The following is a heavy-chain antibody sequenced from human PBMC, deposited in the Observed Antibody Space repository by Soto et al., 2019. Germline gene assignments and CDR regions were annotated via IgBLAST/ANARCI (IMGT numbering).Heavy chain of an antibody. D-gene: IGHD4-17*01. V-gene: IGHV4-34*01. J-gene: IGHJ5*02. CDR3: ARAGLRSPSFDP. CDR2: INHSGST. CDR1: GGSFSGSY. Sequence: PSETLSLTCAVYGGSFSGSYWSWFRQPPGKGLEWIGEINHSGSTNYNPSLKSRVTISVDMSKNQFSLKLSSVTAADTAVYYCARAGLRSPSFDPWGQGTLVTVSS.